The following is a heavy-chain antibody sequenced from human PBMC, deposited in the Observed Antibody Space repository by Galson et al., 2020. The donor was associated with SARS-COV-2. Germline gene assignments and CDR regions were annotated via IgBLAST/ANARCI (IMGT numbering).Heavy chain of an antibody. V-gene: IGHV3-7*01. Sequence: GESLKISCAASGFTFSSYRMSWVRQAPGKGLEWVANIKQDGSEKYYVDSVKGRFTISRDNAKNSLYLQMNSLRAEDTAVYYCARDFRSYGPRAYYYCYGMDDWGQGTTVTVSS. J-gene: IGHJ6*02. CDR1: GFTFSSYR. CDR3: ARDFRSYGPRAYYYCYGMDD. CDR2: IKQDGSEK. D-gene: IGHD5-18*01.